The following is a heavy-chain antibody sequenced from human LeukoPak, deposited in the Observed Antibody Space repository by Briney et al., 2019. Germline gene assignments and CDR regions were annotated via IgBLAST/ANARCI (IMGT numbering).Heavy chain of an antibody. Sequence: PVASVKVSCKASGYTFTSYSFSWVRQAPGQGLEWLGWISAYNGNTNYAQKIQGRVTMTTDTSTSTTYMELRSLKSDDTAVYYCARVVTGSYYIDYWGQGTLVTVSS. V-gene: IGHV1-18*01. CDR1: GYTFTSYS. J-gene: IGHJ4*02. D-gene: IGHD1-26*01. CDR2: ISAYNGNT. CDR3: ARVVTGSYYIDY.